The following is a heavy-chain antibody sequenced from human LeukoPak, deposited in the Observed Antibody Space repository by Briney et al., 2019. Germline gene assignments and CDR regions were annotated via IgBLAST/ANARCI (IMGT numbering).Heavy chain of an antibody. V-gene: IGHV3-23*01. CDR1: GFTFSSYA. J-gene: IGHJ4*02. CDR3: AKGSQLDVFDY. Sequence: GGSQRLSCAASGFTFSSYAMSWVRQAPGKGLEWVSAISGSGGSTYYADSVKGRFTISRDNSKNTLYLQMNSMRAEDTAVYYCAKGSQLDVFDYWGQGTLVTVSS. D-gene: IGHD5-24*01. CDR2: ISGSGGST.